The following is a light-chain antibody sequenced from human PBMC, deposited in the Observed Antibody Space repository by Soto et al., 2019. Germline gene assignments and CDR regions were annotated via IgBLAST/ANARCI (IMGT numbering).Light chain of an antibody. CDR3: LQSDSFPHT. V-gene: IGKV1-12*01. Sequence: DIQMTQSPSSVSASVGDRVTLTWRASQGISSWLAWYQQKPGKAPKLLIYASSRLLSGVPSSFSGGGSGRYCTLPFSSLQPENSATYYCLQSDSFPHTFGQGTKLEIK. J-gene: IGKJ2*01. CDR1: QGISSW. CDR2: ASS.